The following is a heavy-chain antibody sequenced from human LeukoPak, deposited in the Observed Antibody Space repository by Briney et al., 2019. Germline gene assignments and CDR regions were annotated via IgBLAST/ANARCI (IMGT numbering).Heavy chain of an antibody. V-gene: IGHV3-33*01. J-gene: IGHJ4*02. D-gene: IGHD6-13*01. Sequence: GGSLRLSCAASGFTFSSYGMHWVRQAPGKGLEWVAAIWYDGSNKFYADSVKGRFTISRDNSKNTLYLQMNSLRAEDTAVYYCARDRAAADLDYWGQGTLVTVSS. CDR3: ARDRAAADLDY. CDR1: GFTFSSYG. CDR2: IWYDGSNK.